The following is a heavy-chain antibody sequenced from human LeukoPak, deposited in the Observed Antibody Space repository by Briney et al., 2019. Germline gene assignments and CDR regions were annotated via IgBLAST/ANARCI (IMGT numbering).Heavy chain of an antibody. CDR1: GFTFSTYS. CDR2: ISSDERNI. CDR3: AREHKGSYYYDSSGYYLVDY. J-gene: IGHJ4*02. Sequence: GGSLRLSCAASGFTFSTYSMQWVRQAPGKGLEWVAIISSDERNIFYGDSVKGRFTISRDNSKNAVYLQTNSLASEDTAVYYCAREHKGSYYYDSSGYYLVDYWGQGTLVTVSS. V-gene: IGHV3-30*03. D-gene: IGHD3-22*01.